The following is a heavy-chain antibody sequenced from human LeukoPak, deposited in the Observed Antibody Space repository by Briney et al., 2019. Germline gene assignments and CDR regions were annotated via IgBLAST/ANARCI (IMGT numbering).Heavy chain of an antibody. J-gene: IGHJ4*02. CDR1: GGSIGSDTLS. CDR2: IFHTGST. CDR3: VRGYRDYPYYIDN. Sequence: SETLCLTCTVSGGSIGSDTLSYDWIRQQPGKGLEWLGYIFHTGSTYYSPSRKSRVTIAVDRSKNQFSLKLSSVTAADTAVYYCVRGYRDYPYYIDNWGQGTLVTVSS. V-gene: IGHV4-30-2*01. D-gene: IGHD4-17*01.